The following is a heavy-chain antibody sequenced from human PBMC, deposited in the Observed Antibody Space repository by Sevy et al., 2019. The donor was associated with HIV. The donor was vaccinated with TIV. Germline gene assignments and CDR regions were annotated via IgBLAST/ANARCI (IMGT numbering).Heavy chain of an antibody. Sequence: GGSLRLSCAASGFTFSSHGMHWVRRAPGKGLEWVGLISFDGNKRYYPDSVKGRFTISRDNSKNTLYLQMNGLRDEDTDVYYGAKGEGYCSGGSCNPGVSWGQGTLVTVSS. D-gene: IGHD2-15*01. CDR3: AKGEGYCSGGSCNPGVS. CDR2: ISFDGNKR. V-gene: IGHV3-30*18. J-gene: IGHJ5*02. CDR1: GFTFSSHG.